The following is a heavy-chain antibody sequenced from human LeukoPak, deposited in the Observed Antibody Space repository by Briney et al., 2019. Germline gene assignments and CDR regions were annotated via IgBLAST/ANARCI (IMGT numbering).Heavy chain of an antibody. V-gene: IGHV3-64D*06. D-gene: IGHD3-22*01. Sequence: PGGSLRLSCSASGFTFSNFAMHWVRQAPGKGLEYVSVISNNGGSTYYVDSVRGRFTISRDNSRNTLYLQMSSLRADDTAMYYCVKSQRMVVVITIFDSWGQGTLVTVSS. CDR1: GFTFSNFA. J-gene: IGHJ4*02. CDR3: VKSQRMVVVITIFDS. CDR2: ISNNGGST.